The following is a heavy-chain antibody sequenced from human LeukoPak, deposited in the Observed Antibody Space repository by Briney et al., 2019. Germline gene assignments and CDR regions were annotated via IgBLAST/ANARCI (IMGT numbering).Heavy chain of an antibody. J-gene: IGHJ4*02. CDR2: IWYDGSNK. D-gene: IGHD3-3*01. CDR1: GFTSSSYG. V-gene: IGHV3-33*01. Sequence: GGSLRLSCAASGFTSSSYGMHWVRQAPGKGLEWVAIIWYDGSNKYYADSVKGRFTISRDNSKNTLSLQMNSLRAEDTAVYYCARDTYESAEFDYWGQGTLVTVSS. CDR3: ARDTYESAEFDY.